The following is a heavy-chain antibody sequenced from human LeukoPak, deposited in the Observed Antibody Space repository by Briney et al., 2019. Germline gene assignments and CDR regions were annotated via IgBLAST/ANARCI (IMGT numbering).Heavy chain of an antibody. CDR3: ARAQTPSWFDP. V-gene: IGHV4-4*07. CDR1: GGSMNNYY. Sequence: SETLSLTCTVSGGSMNNYYWSWIRQPAGKGLEWIGRVYSAGAIYTPSLKSRVSMSLDTSRNQLSLKVTSVTAADTAVYFCARAQTPSWFDPWGKGILVTVSS. CDR2: VYSAGA. J-gene: IGHJ5*02.